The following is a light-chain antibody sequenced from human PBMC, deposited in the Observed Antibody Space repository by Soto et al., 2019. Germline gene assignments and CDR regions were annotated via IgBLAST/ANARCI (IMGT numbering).Light chain of an antibody. J-gene: IGKJ4*01. CDR2: AAS. V-gene: IGKV1-27*01. Sequence: DIQMTQSPSFLSASVGDRVTITCRARQGIRNSLSWYQHKPGKVPKLLIYAASTLYSGVSSRFSGSGPATDFTLTIGSLQPEDVAVYYFQKHSSVPLTFGGGTKVEIK. CDR1: QGIRNS. CDR3: QKHSSVPLT.